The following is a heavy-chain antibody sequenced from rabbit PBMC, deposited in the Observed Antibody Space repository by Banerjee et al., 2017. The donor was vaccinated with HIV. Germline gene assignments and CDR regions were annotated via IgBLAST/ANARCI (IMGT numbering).Heavy chain of an antibody. J-gene: IGHJ4*01. CDR2: IYPITETT. D-gene: IGHD1-1*01. CDR1: GFTISGYW. CDR3: AREDVGGSISL. Sequence: QLEESGGRLVQPGGSLTLSCKAFGFTISGYWMNWVRQAPGKGLEWIGIIYPITETTYYASWVNGRFTISSDNAQNTVVLQMNSLTAADTATYFCAREDVGGSISLWGPGTLVTVS. V-gene: IGHV1S7*01.